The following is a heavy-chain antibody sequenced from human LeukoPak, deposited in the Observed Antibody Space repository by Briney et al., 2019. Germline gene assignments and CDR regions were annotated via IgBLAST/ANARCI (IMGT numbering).Heavy chain of an antibody. V-gene: IGHV3-23*01. CDR1: GFSFSNSG. Sequence: GGSLRLSCAASGFSFSNSGMSWVRQAPAKGLEWVAGISGGGANTHYADSVKGRFTISRDNSKNTLFLQMNSLRDEDTAIYYCSKWNGYGDYWGQGTLVTVSS. J-gene: IGHJ4*02. CDR3: SKWNGYGDY. CDR2: ISGGGANT. D-gene: IGHD1-1*01.